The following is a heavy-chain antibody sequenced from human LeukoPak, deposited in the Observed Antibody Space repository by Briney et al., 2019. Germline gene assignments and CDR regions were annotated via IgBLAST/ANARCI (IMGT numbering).Heavy chain of an antibody. CDR2: INPNSGAT. D-gene: IGHD6-6*01. CDR3: ARTAARRFDY. J-gene: IGHJ4*02. CDR1: GYTFTGYF. V-gene: IGHV1-2*06. Sequence: SVKVSCKTSGYTFTGYFMHWVRQAPGQGLEWMGRINPNSGATNYAQKFQGRVTMTRDTSISTAYMELSSLRSDDTAVYYCARTAARRFDYWGQGTLVTVSS.